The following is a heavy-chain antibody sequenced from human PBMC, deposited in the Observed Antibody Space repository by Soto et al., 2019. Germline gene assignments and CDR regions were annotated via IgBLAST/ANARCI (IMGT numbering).Heavy chain of an antibody. J-gene: IGHJ4*02. CDR1: GFSLTTSGMR. CDR2: IDWDDDK. Sequence: SCPTLVNPTQTLTLTCTFSGFSLTTSGMRVSWIRQPPGKALEWLARIDWDDDKFYKTSLKTRLTISKDSSKNQVVLTMTNMDPVDTATYYCARMFHCSGGTCPFDYWGQGAMVTVYS. D-gene: IGHD2-15*01. V-gene: IGHV2-70*04. CDR3: ARMFHCSGGTCPFDY.